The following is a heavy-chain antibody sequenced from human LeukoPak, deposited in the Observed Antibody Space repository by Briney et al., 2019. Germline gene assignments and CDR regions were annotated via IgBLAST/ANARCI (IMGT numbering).Heavy chain of an antibody. V-gene: IGHV1-69*13. CDR1: GGTFNNFG. Sequence: SVKVSCKASGGTFNNFGISWVRQAPGQGLEWMGVIIPILTTTHYAQKFKGRVTIIADESTSTASLELSSLTSEDTAVYYCARDPLAASAPGYFDYWGQGTLVTVSS. CDR3: ARDPLAASAPGYFDY. D-gene: IGHD6-13*01. CDR2: IIPILTTT. J-gene: IGHJ4*02.